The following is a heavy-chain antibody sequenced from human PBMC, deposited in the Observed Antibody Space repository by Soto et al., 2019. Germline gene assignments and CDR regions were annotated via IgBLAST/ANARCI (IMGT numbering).Heavy chain of an antibody. CDR3: AKWDGYGDH. CDR1: GFTFSSNS. CDR2: ISIGGDKT. D-gene: IGHD5-12*01. Sequence: EVQLLESGGDLIQPGVSLRLSCAASGFTFSSNSFTWVRQAPGKGLEYVSGISIGGDKTWHADSVKGRFTVSRDNSKNTVYLQMNSLRVDDTAVYYCAKWDGYGDHWGQGTLVTVSS. J-gene: IGHJ5*02. V-gene: IGHV3-23*01.